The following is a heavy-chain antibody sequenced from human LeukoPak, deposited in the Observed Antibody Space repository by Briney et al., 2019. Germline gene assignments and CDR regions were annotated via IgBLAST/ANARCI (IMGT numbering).Heavy chain of an antibody. D-gene: IGHD1-26*01. J-gene: IGHJ4*02. V-gene: IGHV4-34*01. CDR2: INHSGST. CDR3: AVQGAPLTYFAY. Sequence: SETLSLTCAVYGGSFSGYYWSWIRQPPGKGLEWIGEINHSGSTNYNPSLKSRVTISVDTSKSQFSLKLSSVTAADTAVYYCAVQGAPLTYFAYWGQGTLVTVSS. CDR1: GGSFSGYY.